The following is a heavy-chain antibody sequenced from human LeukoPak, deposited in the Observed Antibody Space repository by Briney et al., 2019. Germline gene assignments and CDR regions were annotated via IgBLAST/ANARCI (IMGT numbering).Heavy chain of an antibody. J-gene: IGHJ6*03. CDR3: ASRPYSYSSKDYYFYYMDV. CDR2: IIPIFGTA. D-gene: IGHD1-26*01. CDR1: GGTFSSYA. V-gene: IGHV1-69*06. Sequence: SVKVSCKTSGGTFSSYAISWVRQAPGQGLEWMGGIIPIFGTANYAQKFQGRVTITADKSTSTAYMELSSLRSEDTAVYYCASRPYSYSSKDYYFYYMDVWGKGTTVTVSS.